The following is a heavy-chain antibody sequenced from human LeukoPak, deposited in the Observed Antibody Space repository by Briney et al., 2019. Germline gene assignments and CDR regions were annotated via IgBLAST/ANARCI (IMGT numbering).Heavy chain of an antibody. D-gene: IGHD3-22*01. CDR2: INPSGGDT. CDR3: ARDRRDSSGRGVDPFDI. Sequence: ASVKVSCKAPGYTFTTYYMHWVRQAPGQGLEWMGIINPSGGDTIYAQKFQGRVTITRDTSTSTVYMELSSLRSEDTAVYYCARDRRDSSGRGVDPFDIWGQGTMVTVSS. CDR1: GYTFTTYY. J-gene: IGHJ3*02. V-gene: IGHV1-46*01.